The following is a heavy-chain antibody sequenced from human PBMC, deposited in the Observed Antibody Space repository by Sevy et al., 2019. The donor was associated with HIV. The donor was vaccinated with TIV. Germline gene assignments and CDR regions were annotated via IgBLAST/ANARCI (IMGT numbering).Heavy chain of an antibody. CDR2: IKEDGSEK. D-gene: IGHD3-10*01. Sequence: GESLKISCAASGFAFNSYWMSWVRQAPGMGLQWVGTIKEDGSEKYYVDSMKGRFTISRDNAKNSLYLQMNSLRAEDTAGYYCARDWRGYIGSGSDYYYYGMDVWGQGTTVTVSS. J-gene: IGHJ6*02. CDR1: GFAFNSYW. V-gene: IGHV3-7*03. CDR3: ARDWRGYIGSGSDYYYYGMDV.